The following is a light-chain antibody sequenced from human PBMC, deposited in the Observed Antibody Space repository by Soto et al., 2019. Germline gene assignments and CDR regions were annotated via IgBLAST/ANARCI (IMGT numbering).Light chain of an antibody. CDR2: DVS. Sequence: EIVMTQSPATLSVSPGERATLSCRASQSVSSNFAWYQQRPAQAPRLLIYDVSTRATGVPTRFSGSGSGTDSTLTISSLQSEDFAVYYCQQYHDWPLTFGGGTRVEIK. CDR1: QSVSSN. CDR3: QQYHDWPLT. J-gene: IGKJ4*01. V-gene: IGKV3D-15*01.